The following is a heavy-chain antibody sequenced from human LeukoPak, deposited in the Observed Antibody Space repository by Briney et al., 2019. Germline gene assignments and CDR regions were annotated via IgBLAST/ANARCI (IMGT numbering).Heavy chain of an antibody. Sequence: PSETLSLTCAVYGGSFSGYYWSWIRQPPGKGLEWIGSIYYSGSTYYNPSLRSRVTISVDTSKNQFSLKLSSVTAADTAVYYCAREAVTTFNWFDPWGQGTLVTVSS. CDR3: AREAVTTFNWFDP. J-gene: IGHJ5*02. CDR2: IYYSGST. D-gene: IGHD4-17*01. V-gene: IGHV4-34*01. CDR1: GGSFSGYY.